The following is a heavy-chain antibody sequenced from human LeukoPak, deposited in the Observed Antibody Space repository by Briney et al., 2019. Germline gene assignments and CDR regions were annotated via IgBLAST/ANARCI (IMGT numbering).Heavy chain of an antibody. Sequence: ASVKVSCKASGYTFTSYSIIWVRQAPGQGLEWMGWINTYDGNTKYAQKVQGRVSMTTDSSTSTAYMELWSLRSDDTAVYHCARVRCSSPFTPFDYWGQGTLVTVST. J-gene: IGHJ4*02. CDR3: ARVRCSSPFTPFDY. CDR1: GYTFTSYS. V-gene: IGHV1-18*01. D-gene: IGHD6-19*01. CDR2: INTYDGNT.